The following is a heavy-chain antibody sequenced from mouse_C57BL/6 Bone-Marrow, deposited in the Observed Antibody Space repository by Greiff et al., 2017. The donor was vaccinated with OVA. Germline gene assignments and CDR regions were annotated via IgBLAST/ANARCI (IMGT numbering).Heavy chain of an antibody. J-gene: IGHJ1*03. CDR3: ARSLWLTSYWYFDG. Sequence: VQLQESGPELVKPGASVKISCKASGYTFTDYYLNWVKQRPGQGLEWIGWIFPGSGSTYSNEKFTGKATLTVDKSSRTAYMLLSSLNAEYSAVYFCARSLWLTSYWYFDGWGTGTTVTVSS. D-gene: IGHD2-2*01. V-gene: IGHV1-75*01. CDR1: GYTFTDYY. CDR2: IFPGSGST.